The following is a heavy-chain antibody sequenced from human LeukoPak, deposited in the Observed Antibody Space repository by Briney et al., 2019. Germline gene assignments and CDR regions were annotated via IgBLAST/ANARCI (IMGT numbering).Heavy chain of an antibody. CDR2: ISAYNGNT. CDR3: ARDPKGVRGVLYYYYGMDV. D-gene: IGHD3-10*01. J-gene: IGHJ6*02. CDR1: GYTFTSYG. V-gene: IGHV1-18*01. Sequence: ASVKVSCKASGYTFTSYGISWVRQAPGQGLEWMGWISAYNGNTNYAQKLQGRLTLTTDTSTSTAYMELRSLRSDDTAVYYCARDPKGVRGVLYYYYGMDVWGQGTTVTVSS.